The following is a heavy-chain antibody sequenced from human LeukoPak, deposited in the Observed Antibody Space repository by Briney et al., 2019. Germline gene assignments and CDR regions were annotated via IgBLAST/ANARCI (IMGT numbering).Heavy chain of an antibody. V-gene: IGHV4-59*08. Sequence: PSETLSLTCTVSGGSISSYYWSWIRQPPGKGLEWIGYIYYSGSTNYNPSLKSPVTISVDTSKNQYSLKLSSVTAADTAVYYCARLRVDWDYYYGMDVWGQGTTVTVSS. CDR2: IYYSGST. CDR1: GGSISSYY. J-gene: IGHJ6*01. CDR3: ARLRVDWDYYYGMDV. D-gene: IGHD2-21*01.